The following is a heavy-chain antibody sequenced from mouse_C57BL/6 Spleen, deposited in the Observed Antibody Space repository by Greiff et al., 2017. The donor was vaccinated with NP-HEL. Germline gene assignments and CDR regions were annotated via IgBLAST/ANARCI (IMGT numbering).Heavy chain of an antibody. Sequence: VQLQQSGAELARPGASVKLSCKASGYTFTSYGISWVKQRTGQGLEWIGEIYPRSGNTYYNEKFKGKATLTADKSSSTAYMELRSLTSEDSAVYYCASLGLDDDGFAYWGQGTLVTVSA. CDR2: IYPRSGNT. D-gene: IGHD3-3*01. V-gene: IGHV1-81*01. J-gene: IGHJ3*01. CDR3: ASLGLDDDGFAY. CDR1: GYTFTSYG.